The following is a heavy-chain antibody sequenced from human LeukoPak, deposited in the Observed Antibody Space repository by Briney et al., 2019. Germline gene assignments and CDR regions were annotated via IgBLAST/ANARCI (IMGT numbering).Heavy chain of an antibody. CDR1: GFTFNSYE. V-gene: IGHV3-48*03. CDR2: ISSSGSTI. CDR3: AREGPLVATTPHFDY. Sequence: PGGSLRLSCAASGFTFNSYEMNWVRQAPGKGLEWVSYISSSGSTIYYADSVKGRFTISRDNAKNSLYLQMNSLRAEDTAVYYCAREGPLVATTPHFDYWGQGTLVTVSS. J-gene: IGHJ4*02. D-gene: IGHD5-12*01.